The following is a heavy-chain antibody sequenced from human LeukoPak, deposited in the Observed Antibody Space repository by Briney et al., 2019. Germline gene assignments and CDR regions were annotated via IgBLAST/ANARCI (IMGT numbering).Heavy chain of an antibody. V-gene: IGHV4-4*02. CDR3: AKGDIPNWFDP. CDR1: GGSISSQNW. D-gene: IGHD2-2*02. J-gene: IGHJ5*02. CDR2: IFHSGST. Sequence: SETLSLTCAFSGGSISSQNWWSWVRQPPGKGLEWIGEIFHSGSTHYNPSLKSRVTISVDKSKNQFSLNLSSVTAADTAVYYCAKGDIPNWFDPWGQGTLVTVSS.